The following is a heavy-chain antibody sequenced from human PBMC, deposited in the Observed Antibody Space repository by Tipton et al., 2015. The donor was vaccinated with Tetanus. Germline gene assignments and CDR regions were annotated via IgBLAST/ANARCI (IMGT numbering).Heavy chain of an antibody. V-gene: IGHV5-51*01. J-gene: IGHJ2*01. Sequence: QLVQSGAEVKKPGESLKISCQGSGYNFNLYWIAWVRQMPGKGLEWMGIIYPGDSDTTYSPSFQGQVTISADKSTTTAYLQWSSLKASDTAMYYCARRLGPYTGDHFWHFDLWGRGTLVTVSS. CDR1: GYNFNLYW. CDR3: ARRLGPYTGDHFWHFDL. D-gene: IGHD7-27*01. CDR2: IYPGDSDT.